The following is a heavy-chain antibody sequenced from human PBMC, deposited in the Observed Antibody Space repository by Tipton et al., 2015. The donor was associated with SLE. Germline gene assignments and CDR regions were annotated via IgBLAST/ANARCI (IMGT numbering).Heavy chain of an antibody. D-gene: IGHD3-22*01. CDR3: ARSRYYYDSKFDY. Sequence: TLSLTCAVYGGSFSGYYWSWIRQPPGKGLEWIGEINHSGSTNYNPSLKSRVTISVDTSKNQFSLKLSSVTAADTAVYYCARSRYYYDSKFDYWGQGTLVTVSS. V-gene: IGHV4-34*01. CDR1: GGSFSGYY. J-gene: IGHJ4*02. CDR2: INHSGST.